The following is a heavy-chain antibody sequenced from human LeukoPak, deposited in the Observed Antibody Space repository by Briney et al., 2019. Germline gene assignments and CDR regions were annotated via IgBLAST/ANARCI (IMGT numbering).Heavy chain of an antibody. J-gene: IGHJ5*02. Sequence: PSETLSLTCTVSGGSISSSSCYWGWIRQPPGKGLEWIGSIYYSGSTYYNPSLKSRVTISVDTSKNQFSLKLSSVAAADTAVYYCARQRGWFGELYSYPTNWFDPWGQGTLVTVSS. V-gene: IGHV4-39*01. CDR2: IYYSGST. CDR1: GGSISSSSCY. CDR3: ARQRGWFGELYSYPTNWFDP. D-gene: IGHD3-10*01.